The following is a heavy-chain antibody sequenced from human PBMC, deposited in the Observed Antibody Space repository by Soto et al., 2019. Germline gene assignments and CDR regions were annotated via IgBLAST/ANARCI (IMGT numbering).Heavy chain of an antibody. CDR1: GGTFNSYS. CDR2: IIPMSGRP. J-gene: IGHJ5*02. V-gene: IGHV1-69*06. CDR3: ARMGRESANWFDP. Sequence: QVQLVQSGAEVKTPGSSVKVSCKASGGTFNSYSIDWLRQAPGQGLEWMGGIIPMSGRPNYAQRFQGRVTFSADKSKNTAYMEVNSLTIEHTAVYYCARMGRESANWFDPWGQGTLVTVSS.